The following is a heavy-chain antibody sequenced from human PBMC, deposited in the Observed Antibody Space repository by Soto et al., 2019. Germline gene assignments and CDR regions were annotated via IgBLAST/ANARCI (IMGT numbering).Heavy chain of an antibody. V-gene: IGHV3-23*01. Sequence: EVQLLESGGGLVQPGGSLRLSCAASGFTFSSYAMSWVRQAPGKGLEWVSAISGSGGSTYYADSVKGRFTISRDNSKNTLYLQMHSLRAEDTAVYYCAKDHTRDEGLQQMIYYYYGMDVWGQGTTVTVSS. CDR2: ISGSGGST. CDR3: AKDHTRDEGLQQMIYYYYGMDV. J-gene: IGHJ6*02. CDR1: GFTFSSYA. D-gene: IGHD1-1*01.